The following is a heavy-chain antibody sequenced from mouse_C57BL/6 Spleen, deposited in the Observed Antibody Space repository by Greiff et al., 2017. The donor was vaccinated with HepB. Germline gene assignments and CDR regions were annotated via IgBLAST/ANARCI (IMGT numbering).Heavy chain of an antibody. D-gene: IGHD1-1*01. CDR1: GYTFTSYD. CDR2: IYPRDGST. V-gene: IGHV1-85*01. CDR3: ARSLYYYGSSWNAMDY. J-gene: IGHJ4*01. Sequence: LVESGPELVKPGASVKLSCKASGYTFTSYDINWVKQRPGQGLEWIGWIYPRDGSTKYNEKFKGKATLTVDTSSSTAYMELHSLTSEDSAVYFCARSLYYYGSSWNAMDYWGQGTSVTVSS.